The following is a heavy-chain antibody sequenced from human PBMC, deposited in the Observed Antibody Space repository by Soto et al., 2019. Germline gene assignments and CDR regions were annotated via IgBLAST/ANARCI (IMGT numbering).Heavy chain of an antibody. Sequence: GGSLRLSCAASGFTFRDAAIHWVRQASGKGLEWVGVVRNRLYSFAVVYTASVKGRFTVSRDDSKNMAFLEMNSLKTEDTAVYYCARQGVALELAVWGQGTPVTVSS. D-gene: IGHD1-7*01. J-gene: IGHJ4*02. CDR1: GFTFRDAA. CDR3: ARQGVALELAV. CDR2: VRNRLYSFAV. V-gene: IGHV3-73*01.